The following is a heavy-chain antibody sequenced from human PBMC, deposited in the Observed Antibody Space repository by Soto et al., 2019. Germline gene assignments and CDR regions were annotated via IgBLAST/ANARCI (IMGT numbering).Heavy chain of an antibody. CDR2: IIPIFGTA. D-gene: IGHD3-10*01. V-gene: IGHV1-69*13. CDR1: GGTFSSYA. Sequence: GASVKVSCKASGGTFSSYAISWVRQAPGQGLEWMGGIIPIFGTANYAQKFQGRVTITADESTSTAYMELSSLRSEDTAVYYCARSGLETLRWFDPWGQGTLVTVSS. CDR3: ARSGLETLRWFDP. J-gene: IGHJ5*02.